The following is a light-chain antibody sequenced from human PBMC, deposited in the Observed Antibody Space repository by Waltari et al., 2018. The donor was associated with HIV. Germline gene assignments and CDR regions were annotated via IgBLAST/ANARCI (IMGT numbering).Light chain of an antibody. CDR3: SSYAGSYIWV. V-gene: IGLV2-11*01. J-gene: IGLJ3*02. CDR1: SNDVGAYGF. CDR2: DVL. Sequence: QSALTQPRSVSGSPGQSVTISCTGTSNDVGAYGFVSWYQQHPGKAPRLMIVDVLSRPAGVPDRFSGSKSGSTASLTIAGLQAEDEADYYCSSYAGSYIWVFGGGTKLTVL.